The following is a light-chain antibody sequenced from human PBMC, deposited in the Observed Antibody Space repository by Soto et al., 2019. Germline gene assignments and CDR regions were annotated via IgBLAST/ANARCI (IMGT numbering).Light chain of an antibody. CDR3: QQRSDWAGLT. J-gene: IGKJ4*01. V-gene: IGKV3-11*01. Sequence: EIVLTQSPATLSLSPGERASLSCRASQSVRSYLAWYQQKPGQAPRLLIYDASNRATGIPARFSGSGSGTDFTLTISSLEPKDFAVYYCQQRSDWAGLTFGGGTKVEIK. CDR1: QSVRSY. CDR2: DAS.